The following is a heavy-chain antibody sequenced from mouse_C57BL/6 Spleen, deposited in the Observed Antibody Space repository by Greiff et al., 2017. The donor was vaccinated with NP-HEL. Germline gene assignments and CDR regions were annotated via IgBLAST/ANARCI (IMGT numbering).Heavy chain of an antibody. D-gene: IGHD2-4*01. J-gene: IGHJ4*01. V-gene: IGHV2-2*01. Sequence: QVQLQQSGPGLVQPSQSLSITCTVSGFSLTSYGVHWVRQSPGKGLEWLGVIWSGGSTDYNAAFISRLSISKDNSKSKVFFKMNSLQADDTAIYYCASAIYYDYDVDAMDYWGQGTSVTVSS. CDR3: ASAIYYDYDVDAMDY. CDR2: IWSGGST. CDR1: GFSLTSYG.